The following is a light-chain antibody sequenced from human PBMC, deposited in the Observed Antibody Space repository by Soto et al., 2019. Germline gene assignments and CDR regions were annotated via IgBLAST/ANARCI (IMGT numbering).Light chain of an antibody. CDR3: SSYTSSSTRV. J-gene: IGLJ3*02. V-gene: IGLV2-14*01. Sequence: QSALTKPASVSGSPGQSITISCTGTSSDVGGYNYVSWYQQHPGKAPKLMIYEVSNRPSGVSNRFSGSKSGNTASLTISGLQAGDEADYYCSSYTSSSTRVFGGGTKLTVL. CDR2: EVS. CDR1: SSDVGGYNY.